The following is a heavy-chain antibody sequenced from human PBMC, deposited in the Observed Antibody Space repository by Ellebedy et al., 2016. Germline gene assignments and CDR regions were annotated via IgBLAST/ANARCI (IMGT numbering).Heavy chain of an antibody. CDR3: ARDHAGYYDYVWGSYPGMDV. J-gene: IGHJ6*02. CDR2: ISSSSSTI. V-gene: IGHV3-48*01. D-gene: IGHD3-16*02. CDR1: GFTFSSYS. Sequence: GGSLRLSXAASGFTFSSYSMNWVRQAPGKGLEWVSYISSSSSTIYYADSVKGRFTISRDNSKNTLYLQMNSLRAEDTAVYYCARDHAGYYDYVWGSYPGMDVWGQGTTVTVPS.